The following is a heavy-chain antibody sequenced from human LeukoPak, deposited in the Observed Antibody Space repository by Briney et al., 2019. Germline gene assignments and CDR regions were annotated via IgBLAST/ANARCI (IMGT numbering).Heavy chain of an antibody. D-gene: IGHD6-13*01. V-gene: IGHV3-23*01. J-gene: IGHJ4*02. Sequence: GGSLRLSCAASGFTFSSYAMSWVRQAPGKGLEWVSAISGSGGSTYYADSVKGRFTISRDNSKNTLYLQMDSLRAEDTAVYYCAKRRRQLGYFDYWGQGTLVTVSS. CDR3: AKRRRQLGYFDY. CDR2: ISGSGGST. CDR1: GFTFSSYA.